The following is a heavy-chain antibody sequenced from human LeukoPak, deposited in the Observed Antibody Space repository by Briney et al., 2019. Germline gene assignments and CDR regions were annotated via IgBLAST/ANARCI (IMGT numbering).Heavy chain of an antibody. CDR3: ARGISSRYFDY. V-gene: IGHV3-21*04. Sequence: GGSLRLSCAASGFTFDDYKMSWVRQAPGKGLEWVSSISSSSSYIYYADSVKGRFTISRDNSKNTLYLQMNSLRAEDTAVYYCARGISSRYFDYWGQGTLVTVSS. D-gene: IGHD2-15*01. CDR1: GFTFDDYK. CDR2: ISSSSSYI. J-gene: IGHJ4*02.